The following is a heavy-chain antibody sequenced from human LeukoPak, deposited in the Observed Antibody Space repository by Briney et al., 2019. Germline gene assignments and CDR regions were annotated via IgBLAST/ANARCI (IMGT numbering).Heavy chain of an antibody. D-gene: IGHD2-2*02. CDR1: GGSISSYY. V-gene: IGHV4-4*07. CDR3: ARSGRRCASCYSWFDP. CDR2: IYTSGST. Sequence: SETLSLTCTVSGGSISSYYWSWIRQPAGKGLEWIGRIYTSGSTNCNPSLKSRVTMSVDTSKNQFSLKLSSVTAADTAVYYCARSGRRCASCYSWFDPWGQGTLVTVSS. J-gene: IGHJ5*02.